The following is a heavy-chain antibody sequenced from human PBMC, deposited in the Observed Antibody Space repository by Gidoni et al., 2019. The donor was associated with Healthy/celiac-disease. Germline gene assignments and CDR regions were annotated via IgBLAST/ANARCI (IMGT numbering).Heavy chain of an antibody. CDR3: ARHWGIAAAGELLDY. Sequence: QRQLQESGPGLVKPSETLYRTCTGSGGSISSSSYYWGWIRQPPGKGREWIGCIYYSGSTYYPPSLKSLVTISVYTSKTQFSLTLSSVPAADTAVYYCARHWGIAAAGELLDYWGQGTLVTVSS. CDR2: IYYSGST. J-gene: IGHJ4*02. CDR1: GGSISSSSYY. D-gene: IGHD6-13*01. V-gene: IGHV4-39*01.